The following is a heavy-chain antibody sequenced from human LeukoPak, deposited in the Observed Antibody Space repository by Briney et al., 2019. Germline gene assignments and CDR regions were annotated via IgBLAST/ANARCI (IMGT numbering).Heavy chain of an antibody. CDR2: ISGSGGST. CDR1: GFTFSSYA. CDR3: AKDPRIVVVPAATRRNRYFDY. V-gene: IGHV3-23*01. J-gene: IGHJ4*02. Sequence: PGGSLRLSCAASGFTFSSYAMSWVRQAPGKGLEWVSAISGSGGSTYYADSVKGRFTISRDNSKNTLYLQMNSLRAEDTAVYYCAKDPRIVVVPAATRRNRYFDYWGQGTLVTVSS. D-gene: IGHD2-2*01.